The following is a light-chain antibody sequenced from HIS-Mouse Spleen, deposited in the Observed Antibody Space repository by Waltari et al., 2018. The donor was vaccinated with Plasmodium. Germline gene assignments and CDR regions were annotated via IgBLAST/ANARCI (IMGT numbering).Light chain of an antibody. CDR3: SSYAGSNNLV. CDR2: EVS. J-gene: IGLJ2*01. Sequence: QSALTQPPSASGSPGQSVTISCTGTSSYVGGYNYVSWYQQHPGKAPKLMIYEVSKRPSGVPDRFSGSKSGNTASLTASGLQAEDEADYYCSSYAGSNNLVFGGGTKLTVL. CDR1: SSYVGGYNY. V-gene: IGLV2-8*01.